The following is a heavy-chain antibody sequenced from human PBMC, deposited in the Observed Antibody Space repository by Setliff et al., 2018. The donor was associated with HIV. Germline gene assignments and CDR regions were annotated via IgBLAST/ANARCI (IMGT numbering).Heavy chain of an antibody. D-gene: IGHD5-18*01. V-gene: IGHV1-58*02. CDR2: IVVGSGNT. CDR3: ARDDSNGNTDAFDI. Sequence: SVKVSCKASGFTFTRSAMRWVRQARGQRLEWIGWIVVGSGNTNYAQKFQERVTITRDMSTSTAYMELSSLRAEDTAVYYCARDDSNGNTDAFDIWGQGTTVTVSS. CDR1: GFTFTRSA. J-gene: IGHJ3*02.